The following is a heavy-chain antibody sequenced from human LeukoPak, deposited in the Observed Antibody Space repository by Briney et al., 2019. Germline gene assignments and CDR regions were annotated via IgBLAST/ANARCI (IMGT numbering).Heavy chain of an antibody. D-gene: IGHD3-10*01. J-gene: IGHJ4*02. V-gene: IGHV1-3*01. CDR1: GYTFTSYA. Sequence: ASVKVSCKASGYTFTSYAMHWVRQAPGQRLEWMGWINAGNGNTKYSQKFQGRVTITRDTSASTACMELSSLRSEDTAVYYCARGGVRGVIGYWGQGTLVTVSS. CDR2: INAGNGNT. CDR3: ARGGVRGVIGY.